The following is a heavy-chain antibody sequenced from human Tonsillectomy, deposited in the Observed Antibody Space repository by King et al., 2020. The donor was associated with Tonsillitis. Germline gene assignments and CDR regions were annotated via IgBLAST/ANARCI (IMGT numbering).Heavy chain of an antibody. D-gene: IGHD2-2*01. V-gene: IGHV1-58*02. CDR1: GFTFSNSA. CDR2: IVVGSGNT. J-gene: IGHJ5*02. Sequence: QLVQSGPEVKKPGTAVKVSCKASGFTFSNSAMQWVRQARGQRLEWIGWIVVGSGNTKYAQKFQERVTITRDMSTSTAYMELSSLRSEDTAVYYCAAVDVVIPAAMGIFDPWGQGTLVTVSS. CDR3: AAVDVVIPAAMGIFDP.